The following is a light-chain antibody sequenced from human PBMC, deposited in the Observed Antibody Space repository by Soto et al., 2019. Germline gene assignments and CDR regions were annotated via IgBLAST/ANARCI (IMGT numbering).Light chain of an antibody. J-gene: IGLJ1*01. CDR2: GVT. CDR1: SSDVGGYNY. V-gene: IGLV2-14*01. Sequence: QSALTQPASVSGSPGQSITISCTGTSSDVGGYNYVSWYQQHPGIAPKLLIYGVTNRPSGVSPRFSGSKSGNTAPLTISGLQAEDEADYHCSSYTSASTLLYLFGTGTKLTVL. CDR3: SSYTSASTLLYL.